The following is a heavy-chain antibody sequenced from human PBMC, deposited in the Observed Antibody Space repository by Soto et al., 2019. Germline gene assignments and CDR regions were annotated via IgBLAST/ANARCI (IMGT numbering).Heavy chain of an antibody. J-gene: IGHJ4*02. Sequence: PSETLSLTCTVSGGSISSSSYYWGWIRQPPGKGLEWIGSIYYSGSTYYNPSLKSRVTISVDTSKNQFSLKLSSVTAADTAVYYCARRGIVVVPAAMLDFGEDYWGQGTLVTVSS. CDR1: GGSISSSSYY. V-gene: IGHV4-39*01. CDR2: IYYSGST. CDR3: ARRGIVVVPAAMLDFGEDY. D-gene: IGHD2-2*01.